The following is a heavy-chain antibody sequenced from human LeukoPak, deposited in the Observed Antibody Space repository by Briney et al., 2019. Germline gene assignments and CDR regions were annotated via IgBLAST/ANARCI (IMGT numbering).Heavy chain of an antibody. CDR1: GFTLDDYA. D-gene: IGHD6-19*01. CDR3: AKGPYSSGYYYFDY. J-gene: IGHJ4*02. Sequence: SGGPLRLSCAASGFTLDDYAMHWVRQAPGKGLEWVSGISWNSGSIGYADSVKGRFTISRDNAKNSLYLQMNSLRAEDTALYYCAKGPYSSGYYYFDYWGQGTLVTVSS. V-gene: IGHV3-9*01. CDR2: ISWNSGSI.